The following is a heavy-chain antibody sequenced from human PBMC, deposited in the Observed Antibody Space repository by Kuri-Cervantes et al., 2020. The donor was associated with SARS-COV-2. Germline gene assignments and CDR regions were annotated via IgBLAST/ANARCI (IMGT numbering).Heavy chain of an antibody. CDR3: AKDRAGVHDF. D-gene: IGHD2-21*01. CDR1: GFNFSTAD. V-gene: IGHV3-30*18. Sequence: GESLKISCVASGFNFSTADMHWVRQAPGKGLEWVTFISSDGKNKKCMASGKGRFTISRDNSQNTLYLQMKSLRDEDTAIYYCAKDRAGVHDFWGQGTLVTGSS. CDR2: ISSDGKNK. J-gene: IGHJ4*02.